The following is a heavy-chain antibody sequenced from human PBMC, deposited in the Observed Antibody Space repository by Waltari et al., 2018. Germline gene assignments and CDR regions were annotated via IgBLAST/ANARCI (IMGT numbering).Heavy chain of an antibody. Sequence: EVQLLESGGGLVQPGGSLRLSCAASGFDFRSFAMSWVRQSARKELEWVSTISNTGTYYADSVKGRFTISRDDSANTLYLQMTGLRVEDTAVYYCAKRLRSSDKSSDFWGHGTLVTVSS. CDR2: ISNTGT. J-gene: IGHJ4*01. CDR3: AKRLRSSDKSSDF. V-gene: IGHV3-23*01. D-gene: IGHD6-19*01. CDR1: GFDFRSFA.